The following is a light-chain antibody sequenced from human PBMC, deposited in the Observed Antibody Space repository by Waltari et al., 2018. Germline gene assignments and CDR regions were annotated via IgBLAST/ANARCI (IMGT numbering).Light chain of an antibody. CDR3: MQALQTPWT. V-gene: IGKV2-28*01. CDR2: LGS. Sequence: DIVMTQSPLSLPVTPGEPASISCRASQSLLHTNAYNYLDWYLQKPGQSPQLLIYLGSNRASGVPDRFSGSGSGIDFTLKISRVEAEDVGVYYCMQALQTPWTFGQGTKVEIK. CDR1: QSLLHTNAYNY. J-gene: IGKJ1*01.